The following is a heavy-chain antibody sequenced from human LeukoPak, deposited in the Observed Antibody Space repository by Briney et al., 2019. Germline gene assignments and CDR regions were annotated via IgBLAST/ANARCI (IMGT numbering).Heavy chain of an antibody. CDR3: ASQRFGENAFDY. CDR1: GGSISSYY. V-gene: IGHV4-59*08. D-gene: IGHD3-10*01. Sequence: SETLSLTCTVSGGSISSYYWSWIRQPPGKGLEWIGYIYYSGSTNYNPSLKSRVTISVDTSKNQFSLKLSSVTAADTAVYYCASQRFGENAFDYWGQGTLVTVSS. J-gene: IGHJ4*02. CDR2: IYYSGST.